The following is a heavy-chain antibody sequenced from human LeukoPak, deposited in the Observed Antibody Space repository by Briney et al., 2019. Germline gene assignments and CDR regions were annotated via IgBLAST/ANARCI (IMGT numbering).Heavy chain of an antibody. J-gene: IGHJ4*02. CDR2: LYNNGST. D-gene: IGHD4-17*01. CDR3: TRDIGSGDYVFFDS. V-gene: IGHV4-4*07. Sequence: PSETLSLTCTVSDASVSGYYWSWIRLPAGKGLEWIGRLYNNGSTNCNPSLKSRVTMSVDTSKNQLSLRLKSVTAADTAVNYCTRDIGSGDYVFFDSWGQGTRVIVSS. CDR1: DASVSGYY.